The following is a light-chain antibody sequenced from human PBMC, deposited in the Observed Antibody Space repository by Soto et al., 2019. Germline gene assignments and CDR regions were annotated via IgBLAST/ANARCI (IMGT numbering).Light chain of an antibody. J-gene: IGKJ2*01. V-gene: IGKV3-20*01. CDR2: GAS. CDR1: QSVRNSN. Sequence: EIVLTQSPGTLSLSPGERATLSCRASQSVRNSNQLAWYQQRPGQAPSLLIYGASSRATGIPDRFSGSGSGTDFTLTISRLEPEDFAVYYCQQYGISPYTFGQGTKLEIK. CDR3: QQYGISPYT.